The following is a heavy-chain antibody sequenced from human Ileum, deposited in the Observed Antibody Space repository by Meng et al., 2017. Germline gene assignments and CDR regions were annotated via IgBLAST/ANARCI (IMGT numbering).Heavy chain of an antibody. J-gene: IGHJ4*02. CDR1: GGSISIDDYY. CDR3: GRGAARGGVVGGCFDY. V-gene: IGHV4-31*01. Sequence: QVQLQESGPGPVKPSQTLFLTRTVTGGSISIDDYYRGWIRQHAGKGLEFIGYIYHGGGAYTHPSLKSQVNITADTYKNKFSLKLRSVAAGDTAVYYWGRGAARGGVVGGCFDYWGQGTLVTVSS. D-gene: IGHD3-16*01. CDR2: IYHGGGA.